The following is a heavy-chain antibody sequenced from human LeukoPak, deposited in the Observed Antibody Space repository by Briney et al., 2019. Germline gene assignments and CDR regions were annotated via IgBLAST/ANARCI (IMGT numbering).Heavy chain of an antibody. CDR1: GGTFSSYA. V-gene: IGHV1-69*04. J-gene: IGHJ4*02. Sequence: GASVKXSCKASGGTFSSYAISWVRQAPGQGLEWMGRIIPILGIANYAQKFQGRVTITADKSTSTAYMELSSLRSEDTAVYYCARDLEHCRNIICSNSAYWGQGTLVTVSS. D-gene: IGHD2-2*01. CDR3: ARDLEHCRNIICSNSAY. CDR2: IIPILGIA.